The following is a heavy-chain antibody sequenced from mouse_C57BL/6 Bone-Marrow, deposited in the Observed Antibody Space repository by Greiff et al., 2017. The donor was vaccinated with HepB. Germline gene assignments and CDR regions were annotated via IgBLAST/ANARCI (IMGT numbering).Heavy chain of an antibody. J-gene: IGHJ2*01. V-gene: IGHV1-72*01. D-gene: IGHD2-4*01. Sequence: VQLQQSGAELVKPGASVKLSCTASGYTFTSYWMHWVKQRPGRGLEWIGRIDSNSGGTKYNEKFKSKATMTVDKPSSTAYMQLSSLTSEDSAVYYCARSGNYYEDYWGQGTTLTVSS. CDR1: GYTFTSYW. CDR3: ARSGNYYEDY. CDR2: IDSNSGGT.